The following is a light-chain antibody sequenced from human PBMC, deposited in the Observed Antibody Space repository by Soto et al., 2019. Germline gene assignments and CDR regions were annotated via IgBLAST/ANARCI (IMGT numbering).Light chain of an antibody. Sequence: QSALTQPPSVSGAPGQRVTISCTGNSSNIGAGHDVHWYQLLPGTAHKLLLYGNKHRTSGVSARSSGCKSGSAASRAITQLQAEDEGDYYCQSYYSDLSGPYVCGTGTNVTVL. J-gene: IGLJ1*01. CDR1: SSNIGAGHD. CDR2: GNK. V-gene: IGLV1-40*01. CDR3: QSYYSDLSGPYV.